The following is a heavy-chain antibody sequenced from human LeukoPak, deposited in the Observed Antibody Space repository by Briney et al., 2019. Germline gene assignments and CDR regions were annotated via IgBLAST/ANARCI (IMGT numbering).Heavy chain of an antibody. CDR1: GYTLTELS. D-gene: IGHD2-21*02. CDR3: ARVRSASAGTASAFDI. J-gene: IGHJ3*02. V-gene: IGHV1-18*01. CDR2: ISTHKGNT. Sequence: GASVKVSCKVSGYTLTELSMHWVRQAPGQGLEWMGGISTHKGNTNYAQKFQGRVTMTTATSTSTAYMELRSLRSDDTAVYYCARVRSASAGTASAFDIWGQGTMVTVSS.